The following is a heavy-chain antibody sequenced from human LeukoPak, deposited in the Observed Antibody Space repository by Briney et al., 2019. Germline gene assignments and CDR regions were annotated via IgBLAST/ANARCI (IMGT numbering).Heavy chain of an antibody. CDR3: ARFTMVRGVRNYFDY. CDR2: IYYSGST. V-gene: IGHV4-31*03. J-gene: IGHJ4*02. Sequence: SETLSLTCTVSGGSISSGGYYWSWIRQHPGKGLEWIGYIYYSGSTYYNPSLKSRVTISVDTSKNQFSLKLSSVTAADTAVYYCARFTMVRGVRNYFDYWGQGTLVTVSS. D-gene: IGHD3-10*01. CDR1: GGSISSGGYY.